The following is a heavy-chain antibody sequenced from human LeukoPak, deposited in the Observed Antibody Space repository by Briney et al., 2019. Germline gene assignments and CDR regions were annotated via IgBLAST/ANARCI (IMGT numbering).Heavy chain of an antibody. D-gene: IGHD1-26*01. CDR2: IYTSGSP. CDR3: ASRPASETYFAVFDY. J-gene: IGHJ4*02. V-gene: IGHV4-4*07. Sequence: SETLSLTCSVFGGSISSYYWSWIRQPAGKGLEWIGRIYTSGSPNYNPSLKSRVIMSIDTSRNQFSLGLSSVTAADTAVYYCASRPASETYFAVFDYWGQGTLVTVSS. CDR1: GGSISSYY.